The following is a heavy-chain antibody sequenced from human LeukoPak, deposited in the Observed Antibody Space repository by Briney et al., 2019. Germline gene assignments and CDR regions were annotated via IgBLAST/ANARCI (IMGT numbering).Heavy chain of an antibody. Sequence: PGGSLRLSCAASGFTFDDYGMSWVRQAPGKGLEWVSYISGDGTTIYYADSVKGRFTISRDHAKNSLYLQMNSLRAEDTAVYYCAKDGDCTTTSCYRGWFDPWGQGTLVTVSS. CDR3: AKDGDCTTTSCYRGWFDP. V-gene: IGHV3-11*04. D-gene: IGHD2-2*01. J-gene: IGHJ5*02. CDR2: ISGDGTTI. CDR1: GFTFDDYG.